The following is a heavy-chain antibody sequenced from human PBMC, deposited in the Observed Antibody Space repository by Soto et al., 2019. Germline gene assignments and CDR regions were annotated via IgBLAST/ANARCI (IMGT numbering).Heavy chain of an antibody. CDR1: GFIFSKYS. CDR2: ISSGGSGSYV. D-gene: IGHD4-17*01. CDR3: ARPNFGDYFFDY. V-gene: IGHV3-21*01. Sequence: EVRLVESGGGLVKPGGSLRLSCAASGFIFSKYSMNWVRQAPGKGLEWVSSISSGGSGSYVNYADSVKGRFTISRDNPKSSVYLEMNSLRADDTAVYYCARPNFGDYFFDYWGQGTLVTVSS. J-gene: IGHJ4*02.